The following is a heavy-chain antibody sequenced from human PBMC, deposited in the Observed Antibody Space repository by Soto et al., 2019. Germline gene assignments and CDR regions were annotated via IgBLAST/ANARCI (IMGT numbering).Heavy chain of an antibody. D-gene: IGHD2-15*01. CDR2: IWYDGSNK. CDR3: AREPRYCRGGSCSITGDAYDI. J-gene: IGHJ3*02. CDR1: GFTFSSYG. Sequence: GGSLRLSCAASGFTFSSYGMHWVRQAPGKGLEWVAVIWYDGSNKHYADSVKGRFSLSRDNSENTLHLQMNSLRAEDTAVYYCAREPRYCRGGSCSITGDAYDIWGQGTMVTVSS. V-gene: IGHV3-33*01.